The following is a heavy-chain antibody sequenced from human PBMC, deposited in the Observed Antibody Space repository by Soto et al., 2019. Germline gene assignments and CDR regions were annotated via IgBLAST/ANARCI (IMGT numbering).Heavy chain of an antibody. CDR2: IYYSGST. D-gene: IGHD3-16*01. CDR3: VQFGGVESWFDP. V-gene: IGHV4-59*08. Sequence: PSETLSLTCTVSGGSISSYYWSWIRQPPGKGLEWIGYIYYSGSTNYNPSLKSRVTISVDTSKNQFSLKLTSVTAADTAVYYCVQFGGVESWFDPWGQGTLVTVSS. CDR1: GGSISSYY. J-gene: IGHJ5*02.